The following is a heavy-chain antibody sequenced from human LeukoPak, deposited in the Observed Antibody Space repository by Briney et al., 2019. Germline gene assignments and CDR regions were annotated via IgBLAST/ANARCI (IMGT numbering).Heavy chain of an antibody. J-gene: IGHJ4*02. CDR1: GFTFSTYV. Sequence: GGSLRLSCAASGFTFSTYVMSWVRQAPGKGLEWVSAISGSGGSTYYADSVKGRFTISRDNSKNTLYLQMNSLGADDTAVYCCAKGNWRYFDYWGQGTLVTVSS. V-gene: IGHV3-23*01. CDR2: ISGSGGST. D-gene: IGHD1-1*01. CDR3: AKGNWRYFDY.